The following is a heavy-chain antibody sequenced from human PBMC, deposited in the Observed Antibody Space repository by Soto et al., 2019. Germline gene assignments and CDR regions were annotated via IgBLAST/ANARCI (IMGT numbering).Heavy chain of an antibody. Sequence: EVQLVEAGGGVVQPGGSLRLSCAASGFTFSTHSMHWVRQGPGKGLVWVSRINSDGTTAAYADSVQGRFTISRDNAKNTLYLHMTSLRGEDTAVYYCAKDGEGVANFDYWGQGTLVTVSS. CDR1: GFTFSTHS. J-gene: IGHJ4*02. V-gene: IGHV3-74*01. D-gene: IGHD3-10*01. CDR2: INSDGTTA. CDR3: AKDGEGVANFDY.